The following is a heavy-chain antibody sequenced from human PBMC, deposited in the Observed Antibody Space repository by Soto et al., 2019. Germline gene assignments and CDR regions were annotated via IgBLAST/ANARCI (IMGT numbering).Heavy chain of an antibody. CDR1: GFTVSTKY. Sequence: EVQLVESGGGLVQPGGSLRLSCAASGFTVSTKYMSWVRQAPGKGLEWVSVIYSGGSTFYADSVRGRFNISRDNSKNTVNLQMNSRRAEDTAVYYCARDPWAAAYWGQGTLVAVSS. V-gene: IGHV3-66*01. J-gene: IGHJ4*02. CDR2: IYSGGST. CDR3: ARDPWAAAY. D-gene: IGHD2-15*01.